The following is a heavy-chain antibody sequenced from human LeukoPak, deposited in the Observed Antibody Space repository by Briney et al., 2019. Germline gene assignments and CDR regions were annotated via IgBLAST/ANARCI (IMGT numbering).Heavy chain of an antibody. V-gene: IGHV1-69*01. D-gene: IGHD1-1*01. Sequence: SSVKVSCKASGGTFSSYAISWVRQAPGQGLEWMGGIIPIFGTANYAQKFQGRVTITADESTSTAYMELSSLRSEETAVYYCASTNWNDVNWFDPWGQGTLVTVSS. CDR1: GGTFSSYA. CDR2: IIPIFGTA. J-gene: IGHJ5*02. CDR3: ASTNWNDVNWFDP.